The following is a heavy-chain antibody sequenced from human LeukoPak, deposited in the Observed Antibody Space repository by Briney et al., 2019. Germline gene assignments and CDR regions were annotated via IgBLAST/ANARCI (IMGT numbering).Heavy chain of an antibody. CDR1: GFTFSDYS. V-gene: IGHV3-48*01. CDR2: IGIDSGNT. CDR3: ARDYKYAFDN. D-gene: IGHD5-24*01. Sequence: GGSLRLSCAASGFTFSDYSMNWARQAPGKGLEWISYIGIDSGNTNYADSVKGRFTISGDKAKNSLYLQMNSLRVEDTAVYYCARDYKYAFDNWGQGTLVTVSS. J-gene: IGHJ4*02.